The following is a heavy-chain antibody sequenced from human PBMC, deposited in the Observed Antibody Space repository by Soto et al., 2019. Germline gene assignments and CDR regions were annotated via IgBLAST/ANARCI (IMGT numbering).Heavy chain of an antibody. J-gene: IGHJ4*02. CDR2: INHSGST. Sequence: SETLSLTCTVSGASISDNDYYWPWIRQPPGTGLEWIGEINHSGSTNYNPSLKSRVTISVDTSKNQFSLKLTSVTAADTAVYYCARDKITGLVDYWGQGTLVTVS. V-gene: IGHV4-39*07. D-gene: IGHD2-8*02. CDR1: GASISDNDYY. CDR3: ARDKITGLVDY.